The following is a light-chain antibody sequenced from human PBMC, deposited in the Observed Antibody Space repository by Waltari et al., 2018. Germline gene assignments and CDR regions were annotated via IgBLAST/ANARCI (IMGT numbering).Light chain of an antibody. CDR2: GAS. Sequence: EIVLTQSPGTLSLSPGETATLSCRASQSFSYSFLAWYQHHPGQPPRLLIYGASTRASGIPDRFSGGGFGTDYTLTISRLETEDSAVYYCQQYGRSPPYTFGQGTKLEIK. CDR1: QSFSYSF. V-gene: IGKV3-20*01. J-gene: IGKJ2*01. CDR3: QQYGRSPPYT.